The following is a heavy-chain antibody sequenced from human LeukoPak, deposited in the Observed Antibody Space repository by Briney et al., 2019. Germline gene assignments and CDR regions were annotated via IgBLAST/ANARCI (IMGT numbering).Heavy chain of an antibody. CDR2: IYSGGST. D-gene: IGHD3/OR15-3a*01. CDR3: ARYGLGAHAFDI. Sequence: GGSLRLSCAASGFTVSSNYMNWVRQAPGKGLEWVSVIYSGGSTYYADSVKGRFTISRDNSKNTLYLQMSSLRAEDTAVYYCARYGLGAHAFDIWGQGTMVTVSS. CDR1: GFTVSSNY. J-gene: IGHJ3*02. V-gene: IGHV3-66*01.